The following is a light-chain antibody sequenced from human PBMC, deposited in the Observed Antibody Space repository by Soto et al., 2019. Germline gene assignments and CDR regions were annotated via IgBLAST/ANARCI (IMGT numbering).Light chain of an antibody. Sequence: QFVLTQPPSASGTPGQRVTISCSGSSSNIGSNTVNWYQQLPGTAPKLLIYSNNQRPSGVPDRFSDSKSGTSASLAISGLQSEDEADYYCAAWDDSLNGPVFGGGTKLTV. CDR2: SNN. V-gene: IGLV1-44*01. CDR3: AAWDDSLNGPV. CDR1: SSNIGSNT. J-gene: IGLJ3*02.